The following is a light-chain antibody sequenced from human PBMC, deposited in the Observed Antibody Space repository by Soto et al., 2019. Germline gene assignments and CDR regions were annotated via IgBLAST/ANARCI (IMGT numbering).Light chain of an antibody. CDR1: QSVSSSY. CDR2: GAS. J-gene: IGKJ1*01. Sequence: ESVLTQSPGTLSLSPGERATLSCRASQSVSSSYLGWYQQKPGQAPRLLIYGASTRATGIPDRFSGSGSGTDFTLTISRLEPEDVAVYYCQQYEAVVTFGQGTKV. CDR3: QQYEAVVT. V-gene: IGKV3-20*01.